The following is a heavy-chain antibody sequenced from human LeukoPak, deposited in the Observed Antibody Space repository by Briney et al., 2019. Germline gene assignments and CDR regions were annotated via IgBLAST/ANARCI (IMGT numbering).Heavy chain of an antibody. CDR2: IYIGGST. Sequence: PGGSLRLSCAASGFTVSSNYMSWVRQAPGKGLEWVSVIYIGGSTYYADSVKGRFTISRDNSKNTLYLQMNSLRAEDTAVYYCAREKLDDPSWFDPWGQGTLVTVSS. V-gene: IGHV3-53*01. CDR1: GFTVSSNY. J-gene: IGHJ5*02. CDR3: AREKLDDPSWFDP. D-gene: IGHD4-23*01.